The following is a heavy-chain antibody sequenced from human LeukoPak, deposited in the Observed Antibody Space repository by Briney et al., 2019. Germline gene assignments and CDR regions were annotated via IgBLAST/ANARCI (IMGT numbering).Heavy chain of an antibody. CDR2: IHYSGST. Sequence: SETLSLTCTVSGGSISSYYWSWIRQPPGKELEWIGYIHYSGSTNYNPSLKSRVTMSVDTSKNQFSLKLSSVTAADTAVYYCARSPSRHDYVWGSYRVDAFDIWGQGTMVTVSS. CDR3: ARSPSRHDYVWGSYRVDAFDI. J-gene: IGHJ3*02. CDR1: GGSISSYY. V-gene: IGHV4-59*12. D-gene: IGHD3-16*02.